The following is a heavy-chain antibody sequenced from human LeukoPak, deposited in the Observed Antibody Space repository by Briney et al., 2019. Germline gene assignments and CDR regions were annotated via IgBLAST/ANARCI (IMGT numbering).Heavy chain of an antibody. CDR1: GGSFSGYY. CDR3: ARGHCSSTSCPTSAAAVFDY. V-gene: IGHV4-34*01. CDR2: INHSGST. D-gene: IGHD2-2*01. Sequence: PSETLSLTCAVYGGSFSGYYWSWIRQPPGKGLEWIGEINHSGSTNYNPSLKSRVAISVDTSKNQFSLKLSSVTAADTAVYYCARGHCSSTSCPTSAAAVFDYWGQGTLVTVSS. J-gene: IGHJ4*02.